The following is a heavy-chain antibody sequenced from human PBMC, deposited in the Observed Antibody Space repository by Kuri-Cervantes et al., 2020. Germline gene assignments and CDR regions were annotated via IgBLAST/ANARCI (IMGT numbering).Heavy chain of an antibody. J-gene: IGHJ5*02. CDR2: ISYSGST. D-gene: IGHD7-27*01. Sequence: SETLSLTCTVSGGSISSSYWSWIRQPPGKGLEWIGYISYSGSTNYNPSLKSRVTISVDTSRTQFSLKLTSVTAEDTAVYYCARAVDWGGAGRWFDLWGQGTLVTVSS. CDR1: GGSISSSY. V-gene: IGHV4-59*01. CDR3: ARAVDWGGAGRWFDL.